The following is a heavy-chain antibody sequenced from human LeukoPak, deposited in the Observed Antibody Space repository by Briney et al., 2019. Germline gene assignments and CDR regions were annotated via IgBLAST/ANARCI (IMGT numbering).Heavy chain of an antibody. Sequence: GGLLRFSCAASGFTLNIAEMNWGRQAPGKGLEWVSYISPRGGTFYNADSVKGRFTVSRDNARNSLYIQMNSLRVEDTAVYYCARSLSGGWGPVDDYWDQGTLATVTS. CDR3: ARSLSGGWGPVDDY. D-gene: IGHD6-19*01. CDR2: ISPRGGTF. CDR1: GFTLNIAE. V-gene: IGHV3-48*03. J-gene: IGHJ4*02.